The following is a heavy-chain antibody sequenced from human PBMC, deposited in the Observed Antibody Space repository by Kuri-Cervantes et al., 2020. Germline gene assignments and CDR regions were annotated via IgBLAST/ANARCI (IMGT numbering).Heavy chain of an antibody. J-gene: IGHJ4*02. Sequence: GSLRLSCTVSGVSISSHYWSWIRQPPGMGLEWIGYISHSGSTTYNPSLQSRVTISVDWSRNQFSLKLGSVTAADTAVYYCARALTSPRYYLDYWGQGTLVTVSS. CDR2: ISHSGST. CDR3: ARALTSPRYYLDY. CDR1: GVSISSHY. V-gene: IGHV4-59*11. D-gene: IGHD2-2*01.